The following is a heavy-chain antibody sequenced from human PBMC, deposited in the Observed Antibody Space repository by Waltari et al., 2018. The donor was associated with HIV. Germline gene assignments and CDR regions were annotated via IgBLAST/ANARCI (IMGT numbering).Heavy chain of an antibody. J-gene: IGHJ4*02. V-gene: IGHV3-23*05. CDR1: GFIFSSYA. D-gene: IGHD4-17*01. Sequence: EVQLLESGGGLVQPGESLRLSCAASGFIFSSYAMSWVRQAPGKGVAWVSAIKYSGGSSFYADSVKGRFTISRDNSKKTLYLQLNSLRAQDTAIYYCAKLAGDSELDYWGQGTLVIVSS. CDR3: AKLAGDSELDY. CDR2: IKYSGGSS.